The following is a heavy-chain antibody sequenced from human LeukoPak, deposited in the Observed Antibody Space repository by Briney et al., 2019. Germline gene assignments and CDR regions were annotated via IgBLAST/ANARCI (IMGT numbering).Heavy chain of an antibody. D-gene: IGHD3-22*01. J-gene: IGHJ4*02. CDR1: GFTFSSYA. V-gene: IGHV3-23*01. CDR3: AKAGEDYYDSSGYCPF. CDR2: ISGSGGNT. Sequence: GGSLRLSCAASGFTFSSYAMSWVRQAPGKGLEWVSSISGSGGNTYYADSVKGRFTISRDNSKNTLYLQMNSLRAEDTAVYYCAKAGEDYYDSSGYCPFWGQGTLVTVSS.